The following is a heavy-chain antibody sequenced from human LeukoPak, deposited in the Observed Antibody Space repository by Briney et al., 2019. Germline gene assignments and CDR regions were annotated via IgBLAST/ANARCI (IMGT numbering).Heavy chain of an antibody. CDR2: IYSGGST. Sequence: GGSLRLSCAASGFTVSSNYMSWVRQAPGKGLEWVSVIYSGGSTYYADSVKGRFTISRDNSKNTLYLQMNSLRAEDTAVYYCAREKCTNGVCHDAFDIWGQGTMVTVSS. CDR1: GFTVSSNY. D-gene: IGHD2-8*01. V-gene: IGHV3-66*01. J-gene: IGHJ3*02. CDR3: AREKCTNGVCHDAFDI.